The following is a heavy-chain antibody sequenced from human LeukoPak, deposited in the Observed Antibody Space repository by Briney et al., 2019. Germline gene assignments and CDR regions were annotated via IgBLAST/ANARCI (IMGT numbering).Heavy chain of an antibody. V-gene: IGHV3-30-3*01. J-gene: IGHJ4*02. CDR3: ARAPTGTKGY. D-gene: IGHD1/OR15-1a*01. CDR2: ISYDGSNK. Sequence: GGSLRLSCAASGFTFSSYAMHWVRQAPGKGLEWVAVISYDGSNKYYADSVKGRFTISRDNSKNTLYLQMNSLRAEDTAVYYCARAPTGTKGYWGQGTLVTVSS. CDR1: GFTFSSYA.